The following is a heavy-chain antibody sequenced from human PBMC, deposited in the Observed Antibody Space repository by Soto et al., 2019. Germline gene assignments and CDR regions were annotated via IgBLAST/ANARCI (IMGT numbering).Heavy chain of an antibody. Sequence: GGSLRLSCAASGFTFSSYAMTWVRQAPGKGLEWVSVISSSGATTYYADSVKGRFTISRDNSKNTVDLQMNSLRAEDTAIYYCAKDLQTTVVRAYDYWGQGTLVTVSS. CDR3: AKDLQTTVVRAYDY. CDR1: GFTFSSYA. V-gene: IGHV3-23*01. D-gene: IGHD4-17*01. J-gene: IGHJ4*02. CDR2: ISSSGATT.